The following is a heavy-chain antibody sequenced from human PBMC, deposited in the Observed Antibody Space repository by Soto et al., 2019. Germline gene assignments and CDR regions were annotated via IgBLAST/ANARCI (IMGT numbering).Heavy chain of an antibody. Sequence: QVQLVESGGGVVQPGRSLRLSCAASGFTFSSYAMHWVRQAPGKGLEWVAVISYDGSNKYYADSVKGRFTISRDNSKNSRYLQMNSLRAEDTAVYYCARGYYARSGYYWRAYFDYWGHGTLVTVSS. CDR2: ISYDGSNK. CDR3: ARGYYARSGYYWRAYFDY. J-gene: IGHJ4*01. D-gene: IGHD3-22*01. V-gene: IGHV3-30-3*01. CDR1: GFTFSSYA.